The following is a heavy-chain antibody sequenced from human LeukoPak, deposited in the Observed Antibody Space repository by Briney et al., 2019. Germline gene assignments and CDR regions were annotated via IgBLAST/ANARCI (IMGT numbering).Heavy chain of an antibody. D-gene: IGHD4-17*01. CDR2: IMPLFGTA. CDR1: GGTFNNSS. CDR3: ARDVHGDYGSGWFDP. V-gene: IGHV1-69*05. J-gene: IGHJ5*02. Sequence: ASVKVSCKTSGGTFNNSSISWVRQAPGQGLEWLGGIMPLFGTAGYAQKFQGRVAITKDESTRTVYLDLTSLTSDDTAVYYCARDVHGDYGSGWFDPWGQGTLVSVSS.